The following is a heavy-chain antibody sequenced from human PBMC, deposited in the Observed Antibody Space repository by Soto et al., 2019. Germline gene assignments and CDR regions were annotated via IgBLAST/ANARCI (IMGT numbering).Heavy chain of an antibody. CDR3: ATLGYCSGGSCYSTPHFDY. CDR2: ISAYNGNT. CDR1: GYTFTSYG. J-gene: IGHJ4*02. D-gene: IGHD2-15*01. V-gene: IGHV1-18*04. Sequence: ASVKVSCKASGYTFTSYGISWVRQAPGQGXEWMGWISAYNGNTNYAQKLQGRVTMTTDTSTSTAYMELRSLRSDDTAVYYCATLGYCSGGSCYSTPHFDYWGQGTLVTVSS.